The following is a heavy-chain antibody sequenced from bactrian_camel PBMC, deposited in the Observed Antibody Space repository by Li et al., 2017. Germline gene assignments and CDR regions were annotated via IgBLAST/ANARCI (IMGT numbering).Heavy chain of an antibody. D-gene: IGHD4*01. Sequence: VASGGGLVQPGGSLRLSCAASEFPFSSYAMSWIRQAPGKGLEWVSSIYSDGSREVYSSFVKGRFAISKDNAENTVYLQMNSLKSEDTALYYCATCSPTETQYSDSDHWGHGTQVTVS. J-gene: IGHJ4*01. CDR1: EFPFSSYA. V-gene: IGHV3S10*01. CDR3: ATCSPTETQYSDSDH. CDR2: IYSDGSR.